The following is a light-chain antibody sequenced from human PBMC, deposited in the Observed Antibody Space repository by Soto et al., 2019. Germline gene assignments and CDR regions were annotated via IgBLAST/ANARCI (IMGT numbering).Light chain of an antibody. CDR2: KAT. CDR1: QSVRTW. J-gene: IGKJ1*01. V-gene: IGKV1-5*03. CDR3: QQYDNYLT. Sequence: DIQMTQSPSSLSASVGDRVTITCRASQSVRTWLAWFQQKPGKAPKLLIYKATTLESGVPSRFSGSGSGTEFTLTISSLQPDDFATYYCQQYDNYLTFGRGTKVDI.